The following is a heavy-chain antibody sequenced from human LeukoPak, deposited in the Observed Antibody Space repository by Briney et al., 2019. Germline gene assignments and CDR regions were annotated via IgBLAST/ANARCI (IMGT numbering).Heavy chain of an antibody. J-gene: IGHJ4*02. CDR2: ISSGSDYI. V-gene: IGHV3-21*01. Sequence: GGSLRLSCAASGFSSYSLNWVHQAPGKGLEWVSSISSGSDYIYYADSVKGRFTISRDNAKNSLYLQMNSLRAEDTAIYYCARDPWGTHAYWGQGTLVTVSS. CDR3: ARDPWGTHAY. CDR1: GFSSYS. D-gene: IGHD3-16*01.